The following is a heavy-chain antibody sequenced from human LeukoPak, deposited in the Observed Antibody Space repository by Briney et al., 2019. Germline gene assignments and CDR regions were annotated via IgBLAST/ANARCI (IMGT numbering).Heavy chain of an antibody. Sequence: GGSLRLSCAASGLRFTSYVMSWVRQAPGKGLEWVSTISGRGGTTYYADSVKGRCTISRDNSKDTLYLEMHGLRVEDTAVYYCAKDDRSNSSTYYFDYWGQGTLVTVSS. D-gene: IGHD3-22*01. CDR3: AKDDRSNSSTYYFDY. V-gene: IGHV3-23*01. CDR1: GLRFTSYV. CDR2: ISGRGGTT. J-gene: IGHJ4*02.